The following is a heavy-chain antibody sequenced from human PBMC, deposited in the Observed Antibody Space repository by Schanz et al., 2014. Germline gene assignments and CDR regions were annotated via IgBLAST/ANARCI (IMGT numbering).Heavy chain of an antibody. Sequence: VQLVESGGGVVQPGTSLRLSCAASGFTFRGHAMHWVRQAPGKGLVWVSRIQSDGSITTYADSVKGRFAISRDNAKNTLYLQMNSLRAEDTAVYYCAVLGGFGELPLDYRGQGTLVTVFS. V-gene: IGHV3-74*02. J-gene: IGHJ4*02. D-gene: IGHD3-10*01. CDR1: GFTFRGHA. CDR3: AVLGGFGELPLDY. CDR2: IQSDGSIT.